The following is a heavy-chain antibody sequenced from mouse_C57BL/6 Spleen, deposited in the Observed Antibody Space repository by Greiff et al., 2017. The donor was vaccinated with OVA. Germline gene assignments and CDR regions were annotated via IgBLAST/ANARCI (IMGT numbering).Heavy chain of an antibody. V-gene: IGHV5-17*01. J-gene: IGHJ3*01. D-gene: IGHD2-2*01. CDR2: ISSGSGTI. Sequence: DVQLVESGGGLVKPGGSLKLSCAASGFTFSDYGMHWVRQAPEQGLEWVAYISSGSGTIYYADTVKGRFTISRANAKNTLFLQLTRLRSEHTAMYYCAWCGYFAYWGQGTLVTVSA. CDR1: GFTFSDYG. CDR3: AWCGYFAY.